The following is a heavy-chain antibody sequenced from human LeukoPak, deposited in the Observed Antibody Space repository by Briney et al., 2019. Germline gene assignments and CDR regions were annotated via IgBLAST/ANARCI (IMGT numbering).Heavy chain of an antibody. CDR1: GFTVSSNY. Sequence: AGGSLRLSCAASGFTVSSNYMSWVRQAPGKGLEWVAVIWYDGSNKYYADSVKGRFTISRDNSKNTLYLQMNSLRAEDTAVYYCARDGSTTVTHNWFDPWGQGTLVTVSS. V-gene: IGHV3-33*08. D-gene: IGHD4-17*01. J-gene: IGHJ5*02. CDR2: IWYDGSNK. CDR3: ARDGSTTVTHNWFDP.